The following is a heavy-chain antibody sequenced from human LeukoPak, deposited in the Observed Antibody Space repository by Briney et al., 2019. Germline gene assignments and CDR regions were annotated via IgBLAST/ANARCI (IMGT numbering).Heavy chain of an antibody. J-gene: IGHJ4*02. CDR1: SGSISTSNYY. CDR3: ARFRAVPARLLYYFDY. CDR2: IYYSGST. D-gene: IGHD3-10*01. Sequence: SETLSLTCTVSSGSISTSNYYWGWVRQPPGKALEWIGYIYYSGSTNYNPSLKSRVTISVDTSKNQFSLKLSSVTAADTAVYYCARFRAVPARLLYYFDYWGQGTLVTVSS. V-gene: IGHV4-61*05.